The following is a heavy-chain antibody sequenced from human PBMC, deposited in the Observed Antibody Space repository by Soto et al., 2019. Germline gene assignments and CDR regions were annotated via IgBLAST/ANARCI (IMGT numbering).Heavy chain of an antibody. CDR1: GYTFTSYG. D-gene: IGHD3-9*01. V-gene: IGHV1-3*04. CDR3: ARAMSTAGYIYFDQ. CDR2: INTGRSNT. J-gene: IGHJ4*02. Sequence: QVDLVQSGAEVKEPGASVRISCEASGYTFTSYGIHWVRQAPGQRLEWMGWINTGRSNTRYSPEFQARVTITRDTSASTAYMELNSLRSEDTAVYYCARAMSTAGYIYFDQWGQGTLVTVSS.